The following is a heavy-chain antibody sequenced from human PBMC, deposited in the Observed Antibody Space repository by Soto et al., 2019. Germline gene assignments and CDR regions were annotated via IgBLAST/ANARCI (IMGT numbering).Heavy chain of an antibody. CDR2: IIPIFGTA. D-gene: IGHD6-13*01. CDR1: GGTFSSYA. V-gene: IGHV1-69*13. CDR3: ARARIAAAFDYYYYGMDV. Sequence: GASVKVCCKASGGTFSSYAISWVRQAPGQGLEWMGGIIPIFGTANYAQKFQGRVTITADESTSTAYMELSSLRSEDTAVYYCARARIAAAFDYYYYGMDVWGQGTTVTVS. J-gene: IGHJ6*02.